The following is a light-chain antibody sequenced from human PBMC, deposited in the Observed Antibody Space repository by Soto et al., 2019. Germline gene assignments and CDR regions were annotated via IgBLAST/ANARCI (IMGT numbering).Light chain of an antibody. Sequence: QSVLTQPPSVFGTPGQRVTLSCSGSRSNIGTYTVNWYQQLPGTAPELIIYSNNERPSGVPDRFSGSKSGTSASLAISGLQSEDEGDYYCAAWDDSLDGHVVFGGGTKVTVL. CDR2: SNN. CDR3: AAWDDSLDGHVV. V-gene: IGLV1-44*01. CDR1: RSNIGTYT. J-gene: IGLJ2*01.